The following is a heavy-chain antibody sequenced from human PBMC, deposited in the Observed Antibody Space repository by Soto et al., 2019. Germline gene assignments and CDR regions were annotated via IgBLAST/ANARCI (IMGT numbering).Heavy chain of an antibody. Sequence: SETLSLTCSGSGGSISKFYWSWIRKTAGKGLEWMGRVYATGTTDYNPSLRSRVAMSVDISRKTFSLRLTSVTAADTGMYYCVRDGSKTLRDWFDPWGQGRLVIVSS. V-gene: IGHV4-4*07. CDR2: VYATGTT. J-gene: IGHJ5*02. D-gene: IGHD3-10*01. CDR3: VRDGSKTLRDWFDP. CDR1: GGSISKFY.